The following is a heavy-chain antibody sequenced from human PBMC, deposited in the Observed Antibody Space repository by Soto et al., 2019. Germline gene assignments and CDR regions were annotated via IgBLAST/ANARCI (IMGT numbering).Heavy chain of an antibody. V-gene: IGHV1-69*02. Sequence: SVKVSCKASGGTFSSYTISWVRQAPGQGLEWMGRIIPILGIANYAQKFQGRVTITADKSTSTAYMELSSLRSEDTAVYYCARHYCSGGSCYIFDYWGQGTLVTVSS. CDR1: GGTFSSYT. J-gene: IGHJ4*02. CDR2: IIPILGIA. CDR3: ARHYCSGGSCYIFDY. D-gene: IGHD2-15*01.